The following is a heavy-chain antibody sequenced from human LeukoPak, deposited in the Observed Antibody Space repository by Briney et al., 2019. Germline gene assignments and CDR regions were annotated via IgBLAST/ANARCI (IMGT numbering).Heavy chain of an antibody. D-gene: IGHD5-18*01. CDR1: GGSISSSSYY. Sequence: NPSETLSLTCTVSGGSISSSSYYWGWIRQPPGKGLEWIGSIYYSGSTYYNPSLKGRVTISVDTSKNQFSLKLSSVTAADTAVYYCARQKVLDTATRFMYFDYWGQGTLVTVSS. CDR2: IYYSGST. CDR3: ARQKVLDTATRFMYFDY. V-gene: IGHV4-39*01. J-gene: IGHJ4*02.